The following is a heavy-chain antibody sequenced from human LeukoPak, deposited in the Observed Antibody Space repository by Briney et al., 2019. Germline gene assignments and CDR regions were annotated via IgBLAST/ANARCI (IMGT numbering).Heavy chain of an antibody. CDR1: GGSMFTSSYC. CDR3: ARRSYRADVDV. CDR2: MYYNGGT. V-gene: IGHV4-39*01. Sequence: PSETLSLTSTLSGGSMFTSSYCWVWIRQPPRKGLEWIANMYYNGGTQYSRTLTNRVTMSVDTSTNQFYLRLSSVTAADTAVYYCARRSYRADVDVWGQGTTVTVSS. J-gene: IGHJ6*02. D-gene: IGHD3-10*01.